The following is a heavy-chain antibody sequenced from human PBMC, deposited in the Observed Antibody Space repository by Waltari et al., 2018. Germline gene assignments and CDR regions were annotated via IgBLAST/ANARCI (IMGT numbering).Heavy chain of an antibody. CDR2: INTNTGNP. Sequence: QVQLVHSGSELKKPGASVKVSCKASGYTFTSYAMNWVRQAPGQGLEWMGWINTNTGNPTYAQGFTGRFVFSLDTSVSTAYLQISSLKAEDTAVYYCARDQGITMVRGVIRDNWFDPWGQGTLVTVSS. CDR1: GYTFTSYA. D-gene: IGHD3-10*01. V-gene: IGHV7-4-1*02. CDR3: ARDQGITMVRGVIRDNWFDP. J-gene: IGHJ5*02.